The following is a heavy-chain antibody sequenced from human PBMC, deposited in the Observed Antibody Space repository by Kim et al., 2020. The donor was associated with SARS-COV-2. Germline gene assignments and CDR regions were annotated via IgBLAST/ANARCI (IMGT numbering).Heavy chain of an antibody. J-gene: IGHJ6*02. V-gene: IGHV3-30*07. D-gene: IGHD5-18*01. CDR3: ARDRRNSYANAHCDYYGMDV. Sequence: RFTITRDNSKNTLYLQMNSLKGEDTAVYYCARDRRNSYANAHCDYYGMDVWGQGTTVTVSS.